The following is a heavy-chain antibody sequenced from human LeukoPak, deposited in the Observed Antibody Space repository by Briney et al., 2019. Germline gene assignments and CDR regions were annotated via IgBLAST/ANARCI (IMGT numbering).Heavy chain of an antibody. CDR1: GYSISSGYY. CDR3: ARDRDLLGYCTNGVCYKGYDY. Sequence: SETLSLTCTVSGYSISSGYYWGWIRQPPGKGLEWIGSIYHSGSTYYNPSLKSRVTISVDTSKNQFSLELSSVTAADTAVYYCARDRDLLGYCTNGVCYKGYDYWGQGTLVTVSS. D-gene: IGHD2-8*01. J-gene: IGHJ4*02. CDR2: IYHSGST. V-gene: IGHV4-38-2*02.